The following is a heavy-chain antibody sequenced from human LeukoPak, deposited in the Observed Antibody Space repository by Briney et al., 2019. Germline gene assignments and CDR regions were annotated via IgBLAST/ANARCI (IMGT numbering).Heavy chain of an antibody. CDR3: ARDGMVGATKYYYYMDV. CDR1: GGSISSGDYY. V-gene: IGHV4-30-4*08. J-gene: IGHJ6*03. Sequence: PSETLSLTCTVSGGSISSGDYYGRWLRQPPGKGLEGLGYIYYSGSTYYNPSLKSRVTISVDTSKNQFSLKLSSVTAADTAVYYCARDGMVGATKYYYYMDVWGKGTTVTASS. D-gene: IGHD1-26*01. CDR2: IYYSGST.